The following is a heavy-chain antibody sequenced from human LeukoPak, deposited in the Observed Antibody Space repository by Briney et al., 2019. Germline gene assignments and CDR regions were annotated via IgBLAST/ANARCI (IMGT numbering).Heavy chain of an antibody. Sequence: ASVKVSCKASGYTFTSYDINWVRQATGQGLEWMGWMNPNSGNTGYAQKFQGRVTMTRNTSISTAYMELSSLRSEDTAVYYCARGAPPPSIAAAGTLYYGMDVWGQGTTVTVSS. CDR2: MNPNSGNT. V-gene: IGHV1-8*01. D-gene: IGHD6-13*01. CDR3: ARGAPPPSIAAAGTLYYGMDV. J-gene: IGHJ6*02. CDR1: GYTFTSYD.